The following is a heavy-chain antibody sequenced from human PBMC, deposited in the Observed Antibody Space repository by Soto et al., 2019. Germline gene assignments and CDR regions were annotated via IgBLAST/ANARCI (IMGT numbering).Heavy chain of an antibody. CDR2: IIPILGIA. J-gene: IGHJ6*03. D-gene: IGHD5-12*01. Sequence: SVKVSCKASGGTFSSYTISWVRQAPGQGLEWMGRIIPILGIANYAQKFQGRVTITADKSTSTAYMELSSLRSEDTAVYYCARNTVATIGMSSYYYCYMDVWGKGTTVTVSS. CDR1: GGTFSSYT. CDR3: ARNTVATIGMSSYYYCYMDV. V-gene: IGHV1-69*02.